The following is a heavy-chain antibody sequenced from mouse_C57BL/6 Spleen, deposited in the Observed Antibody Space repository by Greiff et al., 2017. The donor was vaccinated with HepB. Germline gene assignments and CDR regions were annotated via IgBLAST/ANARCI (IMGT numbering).Heavy chain of an antibody. D-gene: IGHD2-13*01. J-gene: IGHJ2*01. CDR1: GYTFTDYY. Sequence: EVQLQESGPVLVKPGASVKMSCKASGYTFTDYYMNWVKQSHGKSLEWIGVINPYNGGTSYNQKFKGKATLTVDKSSSTAYMELNSLTSEDSAVYYCARGTRGFDYWGQGTTLTVSS. V-gene: IGHV1-19*01. CDR3: ARGTRGFDY. CDR2: INPYNGGT.